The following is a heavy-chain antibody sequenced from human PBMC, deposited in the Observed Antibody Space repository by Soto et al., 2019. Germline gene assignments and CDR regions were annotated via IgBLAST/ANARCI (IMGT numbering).Heavy chain of an antibody. Sequence: QVQLVQSGAEVKKPGASVKVSCKASGYTFTSYGISWVRQAPGQGLEWMGWISAYNGNTNYVQKLQGRVTMTTDTTTSTDYTELRSLRSDDTAVYCCARDSVAVADYADYGVQGTLVTVSS. CDR1: GYTFTSYG. CDR2: ISAYNGNT. CDR3: ARDSVAVADYADY. J-gene: IGHJ4*02. V-gene: IGHV1-18*01. D-gene: IGHD6-19*01.